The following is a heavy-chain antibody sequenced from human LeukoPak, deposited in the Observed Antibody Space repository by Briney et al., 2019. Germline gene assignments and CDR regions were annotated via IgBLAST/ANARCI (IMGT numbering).Heavy chain of an antibody. CDR3: ARAPLYSSGWTNYFDY. V-gene: IGHV1-69*06. J-gene: IGHJ4*02. Sequence: SVKVSCKASGGTFSSYAISWVRQAPGQGLEWMGGIIPIFGTANYAQKFQGRVTITADKSTSTAYMELSSLRSEGTAVYYCARAPLYSSGWTNYFDYWGQGTLVTVSS. CDR1: GGTFSSYA. CDR2: IIPIFGTA. D-gene: IGHD6-19*01.